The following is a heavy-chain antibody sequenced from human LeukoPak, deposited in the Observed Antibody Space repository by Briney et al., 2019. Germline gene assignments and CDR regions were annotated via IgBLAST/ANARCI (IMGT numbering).Heavy chain of an antibody. D-gene: IGHD2-2*01. CDR3: ATTSRHCSGTSCSY. Sequence: LPGGSLRLSCAASGFTFSNYAMSWVRQAPGKGLDWVSIISDGGGSTFYADSVKGRFSISRDNSQNSLYLQMNSLRAEDTAVYYCATTSRHCSGTSCSYWGQGTMVTVSS. CDR1: GFTFSNYA. CDR2: ISDGGGST. J-gene: IGHJ4*02. V-gene: IGHV3-23*01.